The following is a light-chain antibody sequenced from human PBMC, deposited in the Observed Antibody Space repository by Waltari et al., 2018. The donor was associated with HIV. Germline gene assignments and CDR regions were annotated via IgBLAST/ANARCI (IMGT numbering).Light chain of an antibody. CDR1: SSNVGSNY. J-gene: IGLJ3*02. V-gene: IGLV1-47*01. Sequence: QSVLTQPPSASGTPGQRVTISCSGSSSNVGSNYVYWYQQLPGTAPKLLSYRNTQRPSGVPDRFSGSKSGTSASLAISGLRSEDEADYYCAAWDDSLSGRVFGGGTKLTVL. CDR3: AAWDDSLSGRV. CDR2: RNT.